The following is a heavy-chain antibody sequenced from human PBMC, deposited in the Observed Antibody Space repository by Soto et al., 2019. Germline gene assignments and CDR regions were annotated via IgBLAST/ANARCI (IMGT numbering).Heavy chain of an antibody. D-gene: IGHD6-19*01. Sequence: QVQLVESGGGVVQPGRSLRLSCAASGFTFSSYGMHWVRQAPGKGLEWVAVISYDGSNKYYADSVKGRFTISRDNSKNTLYLQMNSLRAEDTAVYYCAKKSLSSGWYRDYLDYWGQGTLVTVSS. CDR3: AKKSLSSGWYRDYLDY. CDR1: GFTFSSYG. V-gene: IGHV3-30*18. J-gene: IGHJ4*02. CDR2: ISYDGSNK.